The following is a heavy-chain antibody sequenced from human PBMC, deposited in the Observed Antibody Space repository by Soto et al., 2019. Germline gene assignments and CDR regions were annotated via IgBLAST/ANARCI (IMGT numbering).Heavy chain of an antibody. CDR2: IFSNDEK. CDR1: GFSLSNARMG. Sequence: QVTLKESGPVLVKPTETLTLTCTVSGFSLSNARMGVTWIHQPPGKDLEGHAHIFSNDEKSYSTSLKSRLTITKFISRSQVCLSMTNMDRVDTATYCCARIRGLNYSDSSGYYSNDFEFWGQGTMVTVSS. V-gene: IGHV2-26*01. CDR3: ARIRGLNYSDSSGYYSNDFEF. D-gene: IGHD3-22*01. J-gene: IGHJ4*02.